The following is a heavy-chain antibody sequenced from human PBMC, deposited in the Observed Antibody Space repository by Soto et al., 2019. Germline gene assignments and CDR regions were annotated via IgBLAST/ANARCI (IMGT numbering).Heavy chain of an antibody. CDR2: IYPGDSNT. Sequence: ESLKISCKASGYNFASYWIGWVRQMPGKGLEWMGIIYPGDSNTIYSPSFQGQVTISADKSISTAHLQWSSLKASDTAMYYCETYPWGDYFDRKPTDAFAFRGQGTPVTVAS. V-gene: IGHV5-51*01. D-gene: IGHD3-22*01. J-gene: IGHJ4*03. CDR1: GYNFASYW. CDR3: ETYPWGDYFDRKPTDAFAF.